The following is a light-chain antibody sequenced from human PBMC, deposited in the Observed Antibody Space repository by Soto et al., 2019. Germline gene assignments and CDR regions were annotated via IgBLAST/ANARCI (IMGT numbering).Light chain of an antibody. V-gene: IGKV4-1*01. J-gene: IGKJ3*01. CDR1: QSVLYSSNNKNY. CDR3: QQYYSTLT. CDR2: WAS. Sequence: DIVMTQSPDSLAVSLGERATINCKSSQSVLYSSNNKNYLAGYQQKPGQPPKLLIYWASTRESGVPDRFSGSGSGTDFTLTISSLQAEDVAVYYCQQYYSTLTFGPGTKVDIK.